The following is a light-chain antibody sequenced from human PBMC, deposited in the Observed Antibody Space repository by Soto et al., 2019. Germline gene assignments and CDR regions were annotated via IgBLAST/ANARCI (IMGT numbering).Light chain of an antibody. CDR3: QQCGNWFLP. Sequence: EIVLTQSPDTLSLSPGEGATLSCRASQSVSISLAWYQKKTGQAPRLLIYDASKRATGIPARFSGSGSGTDFTLTIRSLEPEDFAVYYCQQCGNWFLPFGQGTRLEIK. J-gene: IGKJ5*01. CDR1: QSVSIS. CDR2: DAS. V-gene: IGKV3-11*01.